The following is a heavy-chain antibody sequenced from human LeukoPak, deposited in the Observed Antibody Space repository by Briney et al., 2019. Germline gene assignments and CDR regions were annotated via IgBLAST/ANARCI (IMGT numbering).Heavy chain of an antibody. V-gene: IGHV1-18*01. Sequence: ASVKVSCKASGGTFSSYTISWVRQAPGQGLEWMGWISAHNGNTNYAPKLQGRVTMTTDTSTSTAYMELRSLRSDDTAVYYCARDVGWESGSYHNWGQGTLVTVSS. CDR2: ISAHNGNT. CDR1: GGTFSSYT. D-gene: IGHD1-26*01. J-gene: IGHJ4*02. CDR3: ARDVGWESGSYHN.